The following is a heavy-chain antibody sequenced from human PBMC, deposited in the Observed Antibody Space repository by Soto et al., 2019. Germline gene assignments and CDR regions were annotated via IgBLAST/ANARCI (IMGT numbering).Heavy chain of an antibody. V-gene: IGHV1-18*01. CDR3: ARDRGVAPPVAGNTHYYYYMDV. CDR1: GYIFTNYG. D-gene: IGHD6-19*01. J-gene: IGHJ6*03. Sequence: QDQLVQSGGEVKKPGASVKVSCMASGYIFTNYGITWVRQAPGQGFEWMGWISAYNGDTNYAQKLQGRVTMTTDASTSTAYLELRSLRSDDTAVYYCARDRGVAPPVAGNTHYYYYMDVWGKGTTVTVSS. CDR2: ISAYNGDT.